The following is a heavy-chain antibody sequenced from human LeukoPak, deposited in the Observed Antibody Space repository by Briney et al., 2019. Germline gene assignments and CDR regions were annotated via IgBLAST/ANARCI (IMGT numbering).Heavy chain of an antibody. Sequence: PSGTLSLTCAVSGDSFSSKNWWSWVRQPPGKGLEWIGEIYRTGSANYNPSLKSRVTISVDTSKNQFSLKLSSVTAADTAVYYCARIRREMATTSFDYWGQGTLVTVSS. CDR1: GDSFSSKNW. CDR2: IYRTGSA. D-gene: IGHD5-24*01. V-gene: IGHV4-4*02. CDR3: ARIRREMATTSFDY. J-gene: IGHJ4*02.